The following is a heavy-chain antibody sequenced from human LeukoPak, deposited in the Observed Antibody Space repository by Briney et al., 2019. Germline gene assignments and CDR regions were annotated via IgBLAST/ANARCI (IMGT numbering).Heavy chain of an antibody. V-gene: IGHV1-46*01. CDR3: AREPYGSGSPFGMDV. D-gene: IGHD3-10*01. CDR1: GYTFTSYY. J-gene: IGHJ6*02. CDR2: INPSGGST. Sequence: GASVKVSCKASGYTFTSYYMHWVRQAPGQGLEWMGIINPSGGSTGYAQKFQGRVTMTRDTSTSTVYMELSSLRSEDTAVYYCAREPYGSGSPFGMDVWGQGTTVTVSS.